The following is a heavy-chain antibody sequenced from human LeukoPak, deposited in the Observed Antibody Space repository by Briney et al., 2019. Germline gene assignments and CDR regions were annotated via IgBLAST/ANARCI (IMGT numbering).Heavy chain of an antibody. D-gene: IGHD1-26*01. CDR2: ISTYNGNR. CDR1: GYTFTSYG. J-gene: IGHJ4*02. Sequence: ASVKVSCKASGYTFTSYGITWVRQAPGQGLEWMGWISTYNGNRNYAQKLQDRVTMTTDTSTSTAYMELRSLRSDDTAIYYCARTPPPTIVGAHYFDYWGQGTLVTVSS. V-gene: IGHV1-18*01. CDR3: ARTPPPTIVGAHYFDY.